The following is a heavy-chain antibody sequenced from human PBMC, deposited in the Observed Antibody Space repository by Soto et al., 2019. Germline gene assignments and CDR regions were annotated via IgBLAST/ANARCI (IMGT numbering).Heavy chain of an antibody. V-gene: IGHV1-18*01. J-gene: IGHJ4*02. CDR3: ARGRYGDY. CDR1: GYAFATYG. D-gene: IGHD1-1*01. CDR2: ISAHNGNT. Sequence: QVHLVQSGAEVKKPGASVKVSCKGSGYAFATYGITWVRQAPGQGLEWMGWISAHNGNTNYAQKLQGRVTVTRDTSTSTAYMELRSLRSDDTAVYYCARGRYGDYWGQGALVTVSS.